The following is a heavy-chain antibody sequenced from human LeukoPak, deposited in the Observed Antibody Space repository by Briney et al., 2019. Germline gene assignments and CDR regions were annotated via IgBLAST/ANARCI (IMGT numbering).Heavy chain of an antibody. J-gene: IGHJ4*02. V-gene: IGHV3-74*01. D-gene: IGHD3-3*01. Sequence: PGGSLRLSCAASGLTLSTYWMHWVRQGPGKGLVWVSYISPDGTITRYADSVKGRFTISRDNAKNTLYLQMNGLRAEDTAVYYCATPWSYWGQGTLVTVSS. CDR2: ISPDGTIT. CDR1: GLTLSTYW. CDR3: ATPWSY.